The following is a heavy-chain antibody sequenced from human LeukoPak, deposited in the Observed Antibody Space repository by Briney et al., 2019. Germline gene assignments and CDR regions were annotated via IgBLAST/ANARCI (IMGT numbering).Heavy chain of an antibody. D-gene: IGHD6-19*01. Sequence: ASVKVSCKASGYTFTDFYIHWVRQAPGQGLEWMGWINPNSGGTNYAQKFQGRVTMTRDTSISTAYMELSRLRSDDTAVYYCARVREQWLGRGYGYWGQGTLVTVSS. V-gene: IGHV1-2*02. J-gene: IGHJ4*02. CDR2: INPNSGGT. CDR1: GYTFTDFY. CDR3: ARVREQWLGRGYGY.